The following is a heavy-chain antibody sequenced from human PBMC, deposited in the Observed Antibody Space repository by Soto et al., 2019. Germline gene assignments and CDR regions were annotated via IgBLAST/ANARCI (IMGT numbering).Heavy chain of an antibody. CDR1: SGSISTANW. CDR2: IYHSGST. Sequence: QVPLQESGPRLVRPSGPLSLTCTVSSGSISTANWWSWVRQPPGRGLEWIGEIYHSGSTNYNLSLKGLVTLLVDKSQSQCSLRLISVTAADTATYYCARIGGGVVLAATTPFDYWGQGTLVTVSS. CDR3: ARIGGGVVLAATTPFDY. J-gene: IGHJ4*02. V-gene: IGHV4-4*02. D-gene: IGHD2-15*01.